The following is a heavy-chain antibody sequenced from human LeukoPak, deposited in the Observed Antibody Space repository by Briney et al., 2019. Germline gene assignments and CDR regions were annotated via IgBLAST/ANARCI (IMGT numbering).Heavy chain of an antibody. CDR1: GYTFTSYY. J-gene: IGHJ4*02. CDR2: INPSGGST. V-gene: IGHV1-46*01. Sequence: ASVKVSCKASGYTFTSYYMHWVRQAPGQGLEWMGIINPSGGSTSYAQKFQGRVTMTRDMSTSTVYMGLSSLRSEDTAVYYCARESGITMVRGVNDYWGQGTLVTVSS. CDR3: ARESGITMVRGVNDY. D-gene: IGHD3-10*01.